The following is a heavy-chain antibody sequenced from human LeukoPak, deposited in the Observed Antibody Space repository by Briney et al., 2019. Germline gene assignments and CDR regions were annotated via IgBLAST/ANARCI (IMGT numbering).Heavy chain of an antibody. V-gene: IGHV3-53*05. CDR1: GFTVSSNY. Sequence: PGGSLRLSCAASGFTVSSNYMSWVRQAPGKGLEWVSVIYSGGSTYYADSVKGRLTISRDISKNTLFLQMNSLRAEDTAVYYCARDPEAVAVYYFDYWGQGTLVTVSS. J-gene: IGHJ4*02. D-gene: IGHD6-19*01. CDR2: IYSGGST. CDR3: ARDPEAVAVYYFDY.